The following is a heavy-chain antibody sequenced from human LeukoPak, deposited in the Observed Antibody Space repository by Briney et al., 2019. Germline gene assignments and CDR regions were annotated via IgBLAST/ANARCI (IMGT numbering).Heavy chain of an antibody. J-gene: IGHJ4*02. V-gene: IGHV3-74*01. CDR1: GFTFSSYW. CDR2: INPGGSSI. Sequence: GGSLRLSCAASGFTFSSYWMHWVRQVPGKGLVWVARINPGGSSITYADSVKGRFTISRDNAKNTLYLQMDSLRAEDTGVYYCARGNQADDYWGQGTLVTVSS. D-gene: IGHD1-14*01. CDR3: ARGNQADDY.